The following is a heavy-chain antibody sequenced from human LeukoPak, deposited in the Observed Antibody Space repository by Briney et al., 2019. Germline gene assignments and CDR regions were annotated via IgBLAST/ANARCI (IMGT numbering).Heavy chain of an antibody. V-gene: IGHV1-69*13. Sequence: SVKVSCKASGGTFSSYAISWVRQAPGQGLEWMGGIIPIFGTANYAQKFQGRVTITADESTSTAYMELSSLRSEDTAVYYCARGELGYCSGGSCRPTYYYYYGMDVWGQGTTVTVSS. CDR1: GGTFSSYA. CDR2: IIPIFGTA. J-gene: IGHJ6*02. D-gene: IGHD2-15*01. CDR3: ARGELGYCSGGSCRPTYYYYYGMDV.